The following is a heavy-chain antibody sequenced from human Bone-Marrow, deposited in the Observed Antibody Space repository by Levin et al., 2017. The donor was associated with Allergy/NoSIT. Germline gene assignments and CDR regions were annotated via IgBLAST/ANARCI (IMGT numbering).Heavy chain of an antibody. D-gene: IGHD2-15*01. Sequence: PKASVKVSCKASAYTFTSYDINWVRQATGQGLEWMGWMNPNSGNTGFAQKFQGRVTLTRDNSINTAYMELSSLRSEDTAVYYCARGGYLGEQRSRGPIGYWGQGTLVTVSS. CDR3: ARGGYLGEQRSRGPIGY. CDR2: MNPNSGNT. J-gene: IGHJ4*02. V-gene: IGHV1-8*01. CDR1: AYTFTSYD.